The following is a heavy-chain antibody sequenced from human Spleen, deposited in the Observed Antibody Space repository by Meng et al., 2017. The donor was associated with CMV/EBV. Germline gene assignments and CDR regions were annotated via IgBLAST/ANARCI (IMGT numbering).Heavy chain of an antibody. V-gene: IGHV4-34*01. CDR2: INHRGST. Sequence: GSLRLSCTVSGDSVSGNYWSWIRQSPGKGLEWIGEINHRGSTNYNPSLKSRLTISVDTSKNQFSLKLNSVTAADTAVYYCAREREIPAAIARYAFDIWGQGTMVTVSS. J-gene: IGHJ3*02. D-gene: IGHD2-2*01. CDR1: GDSVSGNY. CDR3: AREREIPAAIARYAFDI.